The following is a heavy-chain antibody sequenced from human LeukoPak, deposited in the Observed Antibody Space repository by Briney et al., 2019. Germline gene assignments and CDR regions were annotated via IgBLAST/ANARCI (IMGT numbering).Heavy chain of an antibody. Sequence: SETLSLTCTVSGGSISSSSYYWGWLRQPPGKGLEWIGSIYYSGSTYYNPSLKSRVTISVDTSKNQFSLKLSSVTAADTAVYYCARGDYGEEDAFDIWGQGTMVTVSS. CDR2: IYYSGST. CDR1: GGSISSSSYY. D-gene: IGHD4-17*01. CDR3: ARGDYGEEDAFDI. J-gene: IGHJ3*02. V-gene: IGHV4-39*07.